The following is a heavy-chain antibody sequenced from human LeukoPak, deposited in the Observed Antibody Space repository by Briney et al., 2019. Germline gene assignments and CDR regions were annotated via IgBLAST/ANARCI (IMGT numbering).Heavy chain of an antibody. V-gene: IGHV1-18*01. Sequence: ASVKVSCKASGYTFTSYGISWVRQAPGQGLEWMGWISAYNGNTNYAQKLQGRVTMTRDTSTSTVYMELSSLRSEDTAVYYCARDYSSGWSLDYWGQGTLVTVSS. CDR2: ISAYNGNT. CDR3: ARDYSSGWSLDY. J-gene: IGHJ4*02. CDR1: GYTFTSYG. D-gene: IGHD6-19*01.